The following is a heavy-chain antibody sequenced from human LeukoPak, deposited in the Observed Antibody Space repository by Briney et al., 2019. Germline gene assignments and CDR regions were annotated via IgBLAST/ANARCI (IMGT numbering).Heavy chain of an antibody. D-gene: IGHD2-2*01. CDR1: GASISDYY. V-gene: IGHV4-59*08. J-gene: IGHJ4*02. CDR2: IYYTGST. CDR3: ARHSRAYSSTSGTFGY. Sequence: SETLSLTCTVSGASISDYYWSWIRQPPGKGLEWFGYIYYTGSTKYNPSLESRVTISIDTSKNHLYLKLSSVTAADTAMYYCARHSRAYSSTSGTFGYWGQGTLVTVSS.